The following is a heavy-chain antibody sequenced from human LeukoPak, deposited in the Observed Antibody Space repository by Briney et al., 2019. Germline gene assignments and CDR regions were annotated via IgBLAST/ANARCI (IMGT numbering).Heavy chain of an antibody. Sequence: GGSLRLSCAASGFIFSAYYMGWIRQAPGKGLEWVSYISSSGSTIYYAESVKGRFTISRDNAKNSLYLQMNSLRAEDTAVYYCASIFGELFPIDYWGQGTLATVSS. CDR2: ISSSGSTI. V-gene: IGHV3-11*01. D-gene: IGHD3-10*02. CDR3: ASIFGELFPIDY. CDR1: GFIFSAYY. J-gene: IGHJ4*02.